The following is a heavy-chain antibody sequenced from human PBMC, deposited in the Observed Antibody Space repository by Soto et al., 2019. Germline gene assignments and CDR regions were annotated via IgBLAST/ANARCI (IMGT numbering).Heavy chain of an antibody. Sequence: QVQLQESGPGLMKPSGTLSLTCAVSGGSVSTNWWSWVRKPPGKGLEWIGEIYHSGATNYNPSLKNRVTMSVEKSTNHLSLNLTSVTAANTAVYYFASHTAVSRTRGFVFWGYGTVVNVPS. CDR2: IYHSGAT. D-gene: IGHD5-18*01. J-gene: IGHJ4*01. CDR3: ASHTAVSRTRGFVF. CDR1: GGSVSTNW. V-gene: IGHV4-4*02.